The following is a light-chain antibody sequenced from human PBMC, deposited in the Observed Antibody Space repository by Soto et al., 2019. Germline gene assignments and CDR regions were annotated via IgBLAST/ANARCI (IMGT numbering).Light chain of an antibody. CDR2: DAS. Sequence: DIQMTQSPSTLSAFVGDRVTITCRASQSIPNWVAWYQQKPGKAPKLLIYDASNLESGVPSRFSGGGSGTDFTLTVSSLQPDDFATYYCQQDNNDSPTFGQGTKV. J-gene: IGKJ1*01. V-gene: IGKV1-5*01. CDR3: QQDNNDSPT. CDR1: QSIPNW.